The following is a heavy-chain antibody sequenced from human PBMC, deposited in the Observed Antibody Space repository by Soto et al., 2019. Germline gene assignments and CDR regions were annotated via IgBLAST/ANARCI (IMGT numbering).Heavy chain of an antibody. CDR1: GYSFASYW. Sequence: GESLKISCKGSGYSFASYWIGWVRQMPGKGLEWMGIIFPGGSDTRYSPSFQGQVTLSADESINTAYLQWSSLKASDTAMYYCARLFYRPIYYDSSGYSGDIEYWCQGILVTLSS. J-gene: IGHJ4*02. CDR3: ARLFYRPIYYDSSGYSGDIEY. D-gene: IGHD3-22*01. V-gene: IGHV5-51*01. CDR2: IFPGGSDT.